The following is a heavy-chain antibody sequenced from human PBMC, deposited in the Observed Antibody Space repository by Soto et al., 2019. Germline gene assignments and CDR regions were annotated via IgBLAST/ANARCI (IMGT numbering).Heavy chain of an antibody. Sequence: SETLSLTCTVSGGSISSGDYYWSWIRQPPGKGLEWIGYIYYSGSTYYNPSLKSRVTISVDTSKNQFSLKLSSVTAADTAVYYCARETTTPTTYYDFWSGHPAPGYIWFDPWGQGTLVTVS. J-gene: IGHJ5*02. CDR1: GGSISSGDYY. D-gene: IGHD3-3*01. CDR2: IYYSGST. CDR3: ARETTTPTTYYDFWSGHPAPGYIWFDP. V-gene: IGHV4-30-4*01.